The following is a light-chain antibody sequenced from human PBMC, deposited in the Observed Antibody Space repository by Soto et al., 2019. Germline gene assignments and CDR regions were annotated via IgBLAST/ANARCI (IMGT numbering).Light chain of an antibody. CDR2: STN. V-gene: IGLV1-44*01. J-gene: IGLJ2*01. Sequence: SVLTQPPSASGTPGQRVTISCSGSSSNIGSNTVNWYQQLPGSAPKLLMYSTNQRPSGVPDRFSGSKSGTSASLAISGLQSEGEADYYCAAWDGSLNVVLFGGGTKLTVL. CDR3: AAWDGSLNVVL. CDR1: SSNIGSNT.